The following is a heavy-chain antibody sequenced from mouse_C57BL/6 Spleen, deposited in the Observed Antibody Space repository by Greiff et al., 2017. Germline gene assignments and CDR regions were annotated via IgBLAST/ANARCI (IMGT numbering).Heavy chain of an antibody. CDR1: GYTFTDYN. Sequence: EVKLVESGPELVKPGASVKIPCKASGYTFTDYNMDWVKQSHGKSLEWIGDINPNNGGTIYNQKFKGKATLTVDKSSSTAYMELRSLTSEDTAVYYCARSGNWDLYFDYWGQGTTLTVSS. CDR3: ARSGNWDLYFDY. V-gene: IGHV1-18*01. CDR2: INPNNGGT. J-gene: IGHJ2*01. D-gene: IGHD4-1*01.